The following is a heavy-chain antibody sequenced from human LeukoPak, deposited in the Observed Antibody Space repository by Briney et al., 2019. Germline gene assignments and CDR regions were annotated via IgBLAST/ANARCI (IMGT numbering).Heavy chain of an antibody. Sequence: SETLSLTCTVSGGSISSYYWSWIRQPPGKGLEWIGYIYYSGSTNYNPSLKSRVTISVDTSKNQFSLKLSSVTAADTAVYYCARKRVTMVRGVPLNWFDPWGQEPWSPSPQ. D-gene: IGHD3-10*01. CDR2: IYYSGST. CDR3: ARKRVTMVRGVPLNWFDP. CDR1: GGSISSYY. V-gene: IGHV4-59*01. J-gene: IGHJ5*02.